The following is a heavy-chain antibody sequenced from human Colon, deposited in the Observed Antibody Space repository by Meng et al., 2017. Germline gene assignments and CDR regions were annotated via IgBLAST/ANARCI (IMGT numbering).Heavy chain of an antibody. V-gene: IGHV4-39*01. CDR1: GGSISSGDYY. D-gene: IGHD6-19*01. CDR3: VRSSGWVRTGFDP. J-gene: IGHJ5*02. CDR2: IGHSGIT. Sequence: QVQLRESGPALVKPSETLSLTCTVSGGSISSGDYYWSWIRQPPGKGLEWIGSIGHSGITYYTPSLKSRVTVSIDTSKSQFSLKLTSVTAADTAVYYCVRSSGWVRTGFDPWGQGTLVTVSS.